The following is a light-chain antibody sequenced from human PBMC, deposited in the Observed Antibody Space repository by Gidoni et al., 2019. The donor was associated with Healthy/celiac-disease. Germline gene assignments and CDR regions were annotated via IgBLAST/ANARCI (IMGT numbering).Light chain of an antibody. CDR2: AAS. J-gene: IGKJ1*01. CDR3: QKYNSAPRGA. CDR1: QGISNY. Sequence: DIQMTPYPSSLSASVGDRVTITCRASQGISNYLAWYQQKPGKVPKLLIYAASTLQSGVPSRFSGSGSGTDFTLTISSLQPEDVATYYCQKYNSAPRGAFGQGTKVEIK. V-gene: IGKV1-27*01.